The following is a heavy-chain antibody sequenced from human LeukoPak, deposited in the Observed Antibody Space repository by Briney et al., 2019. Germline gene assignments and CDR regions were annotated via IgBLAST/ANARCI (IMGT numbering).Heavy chain of an antibody. CDR3: ARPGGGYDSRYYYYMDG. V-gene: IGHV1-2*02. CDR2: INPNSGGT. J-gene: IGHJ6*03. D-gene: IGHD5-12*01. Sequence: ASVKVSCKASGYTFTGYYMHWVRQAPGQGLEWMGWINPNSGGTNYAQKFQGRVTMTRDTSISTAYMELSRLRSDDTAVYYCARPGGGYDSRYYYYMDGWGKGTTVTVSS. CDR1: GYTFTGYY.